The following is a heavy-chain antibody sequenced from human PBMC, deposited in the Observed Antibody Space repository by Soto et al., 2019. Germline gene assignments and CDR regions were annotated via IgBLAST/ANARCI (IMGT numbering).Heavy chain of an antibody. V-gene: IGHV3-30-3*01. D-gene: IGHD2-8*02. J-gene: IGHJ4*02. Sequence: SLRLSCAASGFTFSSYAMHWVRQAPGKGLEWVAVISYDGSNKYYADSVKGRFTISRDNSKNTLYLQMNSLRAEDTAVYYCARVTDLDYWGQGTLVTVSS. CDR3: ARVTDLDY. CDR2: ISYDGSNK. CDR1: GFTFSSYA.